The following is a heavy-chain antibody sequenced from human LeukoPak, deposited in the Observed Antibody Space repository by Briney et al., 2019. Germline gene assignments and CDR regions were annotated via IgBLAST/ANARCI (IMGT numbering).Heavy chain of an antibody. CDR2: ISYDGSNK. D-gene: IGHD3-16*01. J-gene: IGHJ5*02. Sequence: GRSLRLSGAASGFTFSSYGMHWVRQAPGKGLEWVAVISYDGSNKYYADSVKGRFTISRDNSKNTLYLQMNSLRAEDTAVYYCAKDLASWGQGTLVTVSS. CDR1: GFTFSSYG. CDR3: AKDLAS. V-gene: IGHV3-30*18.